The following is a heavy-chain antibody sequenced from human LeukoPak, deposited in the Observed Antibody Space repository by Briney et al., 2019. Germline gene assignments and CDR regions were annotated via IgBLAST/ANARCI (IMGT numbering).Heavy chain of an antibody. CDR3: AGGSGASWFDP. J-gene: IGHJ5*02. CDR1: GGSISSSTYY. Sequence: SETLSLTCTVSGGSISSSTYYWAWIRQPPGKGLEWIAYIYNSGRSNYNPSLKSRVTISLDTSKNQFSLKLSSVTAADTAVYYCAGGSGASWFDPWGQGTLVTVSS. D-gene: IGHD2-8*02. CDR2: IYNSGRS. V-gene: IGHV4-39*07.